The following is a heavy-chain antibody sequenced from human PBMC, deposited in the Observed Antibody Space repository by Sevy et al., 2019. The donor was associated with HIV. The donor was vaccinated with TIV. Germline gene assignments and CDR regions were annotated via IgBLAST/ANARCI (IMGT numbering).Heavy chain of an antibody. Sequence: SETLSLTCTVSSGSISSHYWSWIRQPAGKGLEWIGRVYTSGSTSYNPSLKSRITMSVDTSKNQFSLRLSSVTAADTAVYYCARDQFFCFGVVTPHSYYMDVWGKGTTVTVSS. D-gene: IGHD3-3*01. CDR2: VYTSGST. CDR1: SGSISSHY. J-gene: IGHJ6*03. CDR3: ARDQFFCFGVVTPHSYYMDV. V-gene: IGHV4-4*07.